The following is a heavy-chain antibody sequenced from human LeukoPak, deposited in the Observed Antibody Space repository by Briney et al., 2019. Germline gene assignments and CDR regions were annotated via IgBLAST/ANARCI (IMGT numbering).Heavy chain of an antibody. CDR3: ARDRYSSSSFDY. CDR1: GFTFDDYG. J-gene: IGHJ4*02. Sequence: PGGSVRLSCAASGFTFDDYGMSWVRQAPGKGLEWVSGINWNGGSTGYADSVKGRFTISRDNAKNSLYLQMNSLRAEDTALYYCARDRYSSSSFDYGGQGTLVTVSS. CDR2: INWNGGST. V-gene: IGHV3-20*04. D-gene: IGHD6-6*01.